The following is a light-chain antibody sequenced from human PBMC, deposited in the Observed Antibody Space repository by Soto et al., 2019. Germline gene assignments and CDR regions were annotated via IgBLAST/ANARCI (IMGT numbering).Light chain of an antibody. V-gene: IGKV1-39*01. CDR2: AAS. Sequence: DVQLTQSPSSLSVFVGDSVTVTCRASQNIITYLHWYHQKPGEAPTLLINAASTLQSGVPSRFSGSGSGTDFTLTIYSLQPEDVGTYYCQQSYSNPTFGQGTTVEIK. CDR3: QQSYSNPT. CDR1: QNIITY. J-gene: IGKJ1*01.